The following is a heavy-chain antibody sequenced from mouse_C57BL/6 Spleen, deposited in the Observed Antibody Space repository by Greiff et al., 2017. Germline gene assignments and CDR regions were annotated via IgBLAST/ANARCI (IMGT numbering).Heavy chain of an antibody. J-gene: IGHJ4*01. CDR1: GYSITSGYY. Sequence: EVQLQESGPGLVKPSQSLSLTCSVTGYSITSGYYWNWIRQFPGNKLEWMGYISYDGSNNYNPSLKNRISITRDTSKNQFFLKLNSVTTEDTATYYCAREALMNYYGSSYPLLDYWGQGTSVTVSS. D-gene: IGHD1-1*01. CDR3: AREALMNYYGSSYPLLDY. CDR2: ISYDGSN. V-gene: IGHV3-6*01.